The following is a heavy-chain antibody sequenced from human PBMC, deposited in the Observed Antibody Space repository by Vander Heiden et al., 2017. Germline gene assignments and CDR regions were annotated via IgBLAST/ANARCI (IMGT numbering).Heavy chain of an antibody. V-gene: IGHV3-30*01. Sequence: QVQLVESGGGVVQPGGSLRLPCAASGFTFSSDGMHWVRQAPGKAPEWVSVISYDGSNKVYADSVKGRFTITRDNSKNTLYLQMNSLRAEDTAVDYCARVLRYFDWLLPLDYWGQGTLVTVSS. CDR1: GFTFSSDG. CDR3: ARVLRYFDWLLPLDY. J-gene: IGHJ4*02. D-gene: IGHD3-9*01. CDR2: ISYDGSNK.